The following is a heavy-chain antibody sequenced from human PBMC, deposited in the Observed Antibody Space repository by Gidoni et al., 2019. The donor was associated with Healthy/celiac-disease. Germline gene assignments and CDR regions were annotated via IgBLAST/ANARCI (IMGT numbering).Heavy chain of an antibody. CDR3: VSYYYDSSGYFGAFDI. CDR1: GFTFSSYA. V-gene: IGHV3-23*01. J-gene: IGHJ3*02. CDR2: ISGSGRST. D-gene: IGHD3-22*01. Sequence: EVQLLESGGGLVQPGGSLRLSCAASGFTFSSYAMTWVRQAPGKGLEWFSAISGSGRSTYYAGSVRGRFTISRDNSKNTLYLQMNSLRAEDTAVYYCVSYYYDSSGYFGAFDIWGQGTMVTVSS.